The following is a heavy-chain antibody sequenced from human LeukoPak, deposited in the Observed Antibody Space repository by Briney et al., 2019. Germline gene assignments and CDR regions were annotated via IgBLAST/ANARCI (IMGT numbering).Heavy chain of an antibody. Sequence: PSETLSLTCVVYGGSFSGYYWSWIRQPPGKGLEWIWEINHSGSTNYNPSLKSRLTISVDTSKNQFSLKLSSVTAADTAVYYCARAATGTIDYWGQGTLVTVSS. J-gene: IGHJ4*02. CDR1: GGSFSGYY. D-gene: IGHD1-7*01. CDR3: ARAATGTIDY. V-gene: IGHV4-34*01. CDR2: INHSGST.